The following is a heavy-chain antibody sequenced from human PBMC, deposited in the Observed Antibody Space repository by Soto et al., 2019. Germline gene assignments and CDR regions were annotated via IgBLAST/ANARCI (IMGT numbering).Heavy chain of an antibody. V-gene: IGHV3-23*01. D-gene: IGHD6-13*01. CDR2: ISGGGGST. CDR3: ATSIAAGGT. CDR1: GFSFSSYA. Sequence: PGGSLILSCAASGFSFSSYAMNWVRQAPGKGLEWVSAISGGGGSTYYPDSVKGRFTISRDNSRNTLSLQMNGLRAEDTALYYCATSIAAGGTWGQGTLVTVSS. J-gene: IGHJ5*02.